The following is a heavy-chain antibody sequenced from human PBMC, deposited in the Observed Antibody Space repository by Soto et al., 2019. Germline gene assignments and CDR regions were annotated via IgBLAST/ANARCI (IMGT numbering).Heavy chain of an antibody. CDR2: MYSGGNT. D-gene: IGHD3-22*01. V-gene: IGHV4-39*01. CDR3: ARQPYDSTGYYYGA. Sequence: QLQLQESGPGLVKPSETLSLTCTVSGGSFSSSTYYWGWIRQPPGKGLEWIGSMYSGGNTYYNPSLKSRVTVSVDPSKNLYSLKLTSVTAADTAMYYCARQPYDSTGYYYGAWGQGTLVTVSS. J-gene: IGHJ5*02. CDR1: GGSFSSSTYY.